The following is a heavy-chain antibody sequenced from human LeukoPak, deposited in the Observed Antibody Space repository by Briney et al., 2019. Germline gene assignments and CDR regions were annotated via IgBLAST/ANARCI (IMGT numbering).Heavy chain of an antibody. CDR3: AREGYYYDSSGYWGIDY. CDR1: GGSISCGSYY. CDR2: IYTSGST. Sequence: PSQTLSLTCTVSGGSISCGSYYWSWIRQPAGKGLEWIGRIYTSGSTNYNPSLKSRVTISVDTSKNQFSLKLSSVTAADTAVYYCAREGYYYDSSGYWGIDYWGQGTLVTVSS. J-gene: IGHJ4*02. D-gene: IGHD3-22*01. V-gene: IGHV4-61*02.